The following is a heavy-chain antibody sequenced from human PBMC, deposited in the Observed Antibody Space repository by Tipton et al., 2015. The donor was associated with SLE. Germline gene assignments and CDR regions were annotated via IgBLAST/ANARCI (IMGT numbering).Heavy chain of an antibody. CDR2: ISSNGGST. CDR1: GFTFSSYA. J-gene: IGHJ4*02. Sequence: SLRLSCAASGFTFSSYAMHWVRQAPGKGLEYVSAISSNGGSTYYANSVKGGFTISRDNSKNTLYLQMGSLIAEDMAVYYCARGRYSNYYFDYWGQGTLVTVSS. V-gene: IGHV3-64*01. CDR3: ARGRYSNYYFDY. D-gene: IGHD4-11*01.